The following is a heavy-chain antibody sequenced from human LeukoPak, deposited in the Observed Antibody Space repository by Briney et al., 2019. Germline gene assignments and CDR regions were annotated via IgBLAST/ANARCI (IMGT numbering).Heavy chain of an antibody. V-gene: IGHV3-30*04. CDR1: GFIFSSYA. D-gene: IGHD3-22*01. CDR3: ARNYYHSSAPGSWFDP. J-gene: IGHJ5*02. CDR2: VSFDENRK. Sequence: GGSLRLSCAASGFIFSSYAMYWVRQAPGKGLEWVALVSFDENRKYYRDSVKGRFTISRDNSNNTMHLQMNSVRPEDTAVYFCARNYYHSSAPGSWFDPWGQGTLVTVSS.